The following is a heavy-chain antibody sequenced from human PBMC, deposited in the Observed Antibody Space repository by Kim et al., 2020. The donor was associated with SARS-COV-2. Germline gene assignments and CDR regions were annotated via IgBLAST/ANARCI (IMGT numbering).Heavy chain of an antibody. CDR2: ISKDGFNQ. J-gene: IGHJ4*02. CDR1: GFTFSSFA. CDR3: ARRPAYTSGWTGDY. D-gene: IGHD6-19*01. V-gene: IGHV3-30*04. Sequence: RGSLRLSCAASGFTFSSFAMHWVRQAPGKGLDWVAVISKDGFNQYYADSVKGRFTISRDDPKNTLYLQMNSLRTEDTALYYCARRPAYTSGWTGDYWGQGTLVTVSS.